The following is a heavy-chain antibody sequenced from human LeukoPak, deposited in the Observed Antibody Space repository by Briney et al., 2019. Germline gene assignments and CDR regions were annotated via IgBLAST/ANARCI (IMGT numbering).Heavy chain of an antibody. D-gene: IGHD3-10*01. CDR2: ISSSSSYI. CDR3: ARDPGGPMADY. V-gene: IGHV3-21*01. J-gene: IGHJ4*02. CDR1: GFTFSSYS. Sequence: GGSLRLSCAASGFTFSSYSMNWVRQAPGKGLEWVSSISSSSSYIYYADSVKGRFSISRDNAKNSLYLQMNSLRAEDTAVYYCARDPGGPMADYWGQGTLVTVSS.